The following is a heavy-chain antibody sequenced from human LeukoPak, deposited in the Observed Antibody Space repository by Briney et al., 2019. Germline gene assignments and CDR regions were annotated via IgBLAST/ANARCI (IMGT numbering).Heavy chain of an antibody. CDR1: GYSFTNYW. D-gene: IGHD2-15*01. Sequence: GESLKISCKGSGYSFTNYWIGWVRQMPGKGLEWMGIIHPDDSDTRYSPSFQGHVTISADKSISTAYLQWSSLEASDTAMYYCARRFCSGGSCQDWFDPWGQGTLVTVSS. J-gene: IGHJ5*02. CDR2: IHPDDSDT. V-gene: IGHV5-51*01. CDR3: ARRFCSGGSCQDWFDP.